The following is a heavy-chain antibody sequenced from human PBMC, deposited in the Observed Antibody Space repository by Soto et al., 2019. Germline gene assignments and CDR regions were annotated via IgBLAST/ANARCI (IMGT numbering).Heavy chain of an antibody. D-gene: IGHD5-18*01. CDR1: GGSISSSSYY. CDR3: ASKIQLWLPGETRGWFDP. V-gene: IGHV4-39*01. CDR2: IYYSGST. Sequence: QLQLQESGPGLVKPSETLSLTCTVSGGSISSSSYYWGWIRQPPGKGLEWIGSIYYSGSTYYNPSLKSRVTISVDTSKNQFSLKLSSVTAADTAVYYCASKIQLWLPGETRGWFDPWGQGTLVTVSS. J-gene: IGHJ5*02.